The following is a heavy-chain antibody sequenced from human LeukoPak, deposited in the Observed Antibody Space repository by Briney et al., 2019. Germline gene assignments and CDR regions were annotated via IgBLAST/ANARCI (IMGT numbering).Heavy chain of an antibody. CDR1: GGSISSYY. J-gene: IGHJ5*02. CDR2: IYYSGST. D-gene: IGHD5-12*01. V-gene: IGHV4-59*01. CDR3: ARDVRARTYSGYENWFDP. Sequence: PSETLSLTCTVSGGSISSYYWSWIRQPPGKGLEWIGYIYYSGSTNYNPSLKSRVTISVDTSKNQFSLKLSSVTAADTAVYYCARDVRARTYSGYENWFDPWGQGTLVTVS.